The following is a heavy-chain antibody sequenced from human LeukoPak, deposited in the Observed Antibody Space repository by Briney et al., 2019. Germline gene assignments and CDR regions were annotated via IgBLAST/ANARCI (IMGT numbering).Heavy chain of an antibody. Sequence: SETLSLTCSVSGGSISSSSHFWGWIRQPPGKGLEWIGTIYYSGSTYYNPSLKSRVTISVDTSRNQFSLKLSSVTAADTAVYHCARQSQRDGLDYWGQGTLVTVSS. V-gene: IGHV4-39*01. CDR1: GGSISSSSHF. CDR2: IYYSGST. J-gene: IGHJ4*02. D-gene: IGHD5-24*01. CDR3: ARQSQRDGLDY.